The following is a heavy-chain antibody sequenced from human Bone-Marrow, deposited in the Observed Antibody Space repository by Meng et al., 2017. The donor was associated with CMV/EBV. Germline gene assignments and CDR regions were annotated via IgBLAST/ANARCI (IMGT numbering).Heavy chain of an antibody. J-gene: IGHJ6*01. CDR3: ASEGDYDFWSDTWDV. CDR2: IIPIFGIA. Sequence: SVKVSCKASGGTFSSYAISWVRQAPGQGLEWMGGIIPIFGIANYAQKFQGRVTITADKSTSTAYMELSSLRSEDTAVYYCASEGDYDFWSDTWDVWGPGPTVTCSS. V-gene: IGHV1-69*10. CDR1: GGTFSSYA. D-gene: IGHD3-3*01.